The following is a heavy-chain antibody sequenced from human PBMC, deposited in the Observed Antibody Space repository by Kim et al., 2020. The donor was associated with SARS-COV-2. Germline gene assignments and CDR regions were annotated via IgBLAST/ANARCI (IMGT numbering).Heavy chain of an antibody. J-gene: IGHJ3*02. Sequence: ASVKVSCKASGYTFTSYDINWVRQATGQGLEWMGWMNPNSGNTGYAQKFQGRVTMTRNTSISTAYMELSSLRSEDTAVYYCATEDIVATRAFDIWGQGTMVTVSS. D-gene: IGHD5-12*01. CDR1: GYTFTSYD. CDR2: MNPNSGNT. V-gene: IGHV1-8*01. CDR3: ATEDIVATRAFDI.